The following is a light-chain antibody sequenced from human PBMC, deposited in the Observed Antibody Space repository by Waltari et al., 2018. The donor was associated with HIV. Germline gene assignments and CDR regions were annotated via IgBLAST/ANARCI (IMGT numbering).Light chain of an antibody. V-gene: IGLV3-1*01. J-gene: IGLJ1*01. Sequence: SFELTQSPSVSVSPGQTARITCSGDRLGDHYVLWYQQKPGQSPALVIFQNNKRPSGIPERFSGANSGNTATLTISGTQAMDEADYYCQAWDSVTGVFGTGTKVTVL. CDR3: QAWDSVTGV. CDR1: RLGDHY. CDR2: QNN.